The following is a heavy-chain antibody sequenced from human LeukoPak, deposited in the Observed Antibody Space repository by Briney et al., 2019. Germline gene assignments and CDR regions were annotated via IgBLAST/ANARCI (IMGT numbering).Heavy chain of an antibody. V-gene: IGHV3-15*01. CDR3: TTSGTPFQY. Sequence: GGSLRLSCAASGFTFNNAWMSWVRLAPGKGLEWVGRIKNEDDGGTTDYAATVKGRFTISRDDSKNMLYLQMNSLKTEDTAVYYCTTSGTPFQYWGQGTLVTVSS. CDR2: IKNEDDGGTT. CDR1: GFTFNNAW. J-gene: IGHJ4*02. D-gene: IGHD3-10*01.